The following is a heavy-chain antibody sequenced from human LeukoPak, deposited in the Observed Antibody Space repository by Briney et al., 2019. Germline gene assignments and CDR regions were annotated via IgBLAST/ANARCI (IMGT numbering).Heavy chain of an antibody. Sequence: PGRSLRLSCAASGFTFDDYAMHWVRQAPGKGLEWVSGISWNSGSIGYADSVKGRFTISRDNAKNSLYLQMNSLRAEDTALYYCAKDMSPIVGATGSYYYYGMDVWGQGTTVTVSS. CDR3: AKDMSPIVGATGSYYYYGMDV. CDR1: GFTFDDYA. CDR2: ISWNSGSI. V-gene: IGHV3-9*01. D-gene: IGHD1-26*01. J-gene: IGHJ6*02.